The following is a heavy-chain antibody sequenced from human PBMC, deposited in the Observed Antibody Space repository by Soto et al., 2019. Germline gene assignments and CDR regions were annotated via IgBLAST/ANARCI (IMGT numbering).Heavy chain of an antibody. D-gene: IGHD6-13*01. J-gene: IGHJ4*02. CDR2: ISGSGGST. CDR1: GFTFSSYA. Sequence: EVQLLESGGGLVQPGGSLRLSCAASGFTFSSYAMSWVRQAPGKGLEWVSAISGSGGSTYYADSVKGRFTISRDNSKNTLYLEMNGLRAEDTAVYYCANKVGSSWYLGYWGQGNLVTVSS. V-gene: IGHV3-23*01. CDR3: ANKVGSSWYLGY.